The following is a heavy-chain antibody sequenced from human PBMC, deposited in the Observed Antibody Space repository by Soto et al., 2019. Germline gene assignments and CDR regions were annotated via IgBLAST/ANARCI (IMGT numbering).Heavy chain of an antibody. CDR3: ARESGGATATVDYSYFYVAV. CDR1: EDSFNDYY. V-gene: IGHV1-2*04. CDR2: INPNGGVT. Sequence: QVQLVQSGAEVRKPGASVTVSCRSSEDSFNDYYIHWVRQAPGQGFEWMGWINPNGGVTKYAQKFQGWVSMTRDTSIRTVYMQLSRLRSDDTAVYYCARESGGATATVDYSYFYVAVWGTGTTVTVSS. J-gene: IGHJ6*03. D-gene: IGHD5-12*01.